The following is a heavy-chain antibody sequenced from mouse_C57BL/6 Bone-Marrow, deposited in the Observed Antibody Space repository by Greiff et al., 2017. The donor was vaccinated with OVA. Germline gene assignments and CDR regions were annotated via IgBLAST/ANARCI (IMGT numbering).Heavy chain of an antibody. CDR1: GFTFSDFY. D-gene: IGHD2-2*01. J-gene: IGHJ4*01. CDR3: ARDAHGYDPYYAMDY. CDR2: SRNKANDYTT. Sequence: EVKLVESGGGLVQSGRSLRLSCATSGFTFSDFYMEWVRQAPGKGLEWIAASRNKANDYTTEYSASVKGRFIVSRDTSQSILYLQMNALRAEDTAIYYCARDAHGYDPYYAMDYWGQGTSVTVSS. V-gene: IGHV7-1*01.